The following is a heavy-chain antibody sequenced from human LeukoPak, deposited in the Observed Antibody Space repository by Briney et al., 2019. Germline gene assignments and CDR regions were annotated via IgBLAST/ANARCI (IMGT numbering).Heavy chain of an antibody. D-gene: IGHD3-10*01. V-gene: IGHV3-30*18. J-gene: IGHJ4*02. CDR2: ISYDGSNK. CDR1: GFTFSDHH. CDR3: ANLVITMVRGVINDLFDY. Sequence: GGSLRLSCAASGFTFSDHHMHWVRQAPGKGLEWVAVISYDGSNKYYADSVKGRFTISRDNSKNTLYLQMNSLRAEDTAVYYCANLVITMVRGVINDLFDYWGQGTLVTVSS.